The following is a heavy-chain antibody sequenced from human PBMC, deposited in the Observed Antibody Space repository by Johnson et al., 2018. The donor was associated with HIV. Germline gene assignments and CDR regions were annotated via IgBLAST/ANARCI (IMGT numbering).Heavy chain of an antibody. CDR3: AKVLKAGGRMNDGFDI. J-gene: IGHJ3*02. CDR1: GFTFSSYW. D-gene: IGHD1-26*01. V-gene: IGHV3-74*01. Sequence: EQLVESGGGLVQPGGSLRLSCAASGFTFSSYWMHWVRQAPGKGLVWVSVIYNGSDRTPYTASVKDRFTISRDSSKNAVYLQMSSLRAEDTAVYYCAKVLKAGGRMNDGFDIWGQGTMVTVSS. CDR2: IYNGSDRT.